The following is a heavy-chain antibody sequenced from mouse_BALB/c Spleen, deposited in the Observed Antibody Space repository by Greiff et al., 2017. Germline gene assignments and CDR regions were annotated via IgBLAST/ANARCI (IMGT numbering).Heavy chain of an antibody. CDR3: ARVIPHYYAMDY. CDR2: ISSGGGST. J-gene: IGHJ4*01. V-gene: IGHV5-12-1*01. CDR1: GFAFSSYD. Sequence: EVMLVESGGGLVKPGGSLKLSCAASGFAFSSYDMSWVRQTPEKRLEWVAYISSGGGSTYYPDTVKGRFTISSDNAKNTLYLQMSSLKSEDTAMYYCARVIPHYYAMDYWGQGTSVTVSS.